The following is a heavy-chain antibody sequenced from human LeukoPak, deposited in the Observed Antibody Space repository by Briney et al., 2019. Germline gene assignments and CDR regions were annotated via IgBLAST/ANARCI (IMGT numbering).Heavy chain of an antibody. CDR2: INHSGST. D-gene: IGHD2-2*01. Sequence: SETLSLTCGVYGGSFSGYDWTWLRQPPGRGLEWLGEINHSGSTNYNPSLKSRVTISVDTSKNQFSLKLSSVSAADTAVYYCARYPPVVLPAAIRGAFDFWGQGTLVTVSS. CDR1: GGSFSGYD. CDR3: ARYPPVVLPAAIRGAFDF. J-gene: IGHJ4*02. V-gene: IGHV4-34*01.